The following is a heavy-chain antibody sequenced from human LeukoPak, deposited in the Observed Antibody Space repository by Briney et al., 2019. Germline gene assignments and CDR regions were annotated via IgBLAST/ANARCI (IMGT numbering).Heavy chain of an antibody. Sequence: SETLSLTCTVSGGSMTNYYWSWIRQPAGKGLEWVGRIYSSGSTNYNPSLKSRVTISVDTSRNQFSLHLSSVTAADTAVYYCARVGCSNSYCYVRGMDYWGQGTLVTVSS. J-gene: IGHJ4*02. CDR3: ARVGCSNSYCYVRGMDY. CDR1: GGSMTNYY. V-gene: IGHV4-4*07. D-gene: IGHD3-10*02. CDR2: IYSSGST.